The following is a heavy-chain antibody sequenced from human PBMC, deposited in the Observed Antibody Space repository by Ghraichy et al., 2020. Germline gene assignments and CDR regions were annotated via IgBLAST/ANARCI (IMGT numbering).Heavy chain of an antibody. V-gene: IGHV3-74*01. CDR1: GFTFSSYW. D-gene: IGHD1/OR15-1a*01. Sequence: GGSLRLSCAASGFTFSSYWLHWVRQVPGKGLVWVSRINTDGRTTNYADSVQGRFTISRDNARNTLYLQMNSLRAEDTAVYYCARGVSQTNYYFDYWGRGTLVTVSS. CDR3: ARGVSQTNYYFDY. J-gene: IGHJ4*02. CDR2: INTDGRTT.